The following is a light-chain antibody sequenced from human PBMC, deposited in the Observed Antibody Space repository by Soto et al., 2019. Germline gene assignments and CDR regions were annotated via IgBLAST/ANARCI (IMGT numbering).Light chain of an antibody. CDR3: AAWDDSLNVV. Sequence: QAVVTQPPSASGTPGQRVTISCSGSSSNIGSNTVNWYQQLPGTAPKLLIYSNTQRPPGVPDRFSGSKSGTSASLAISGLQSEDEADYYCAAWDDSLNVVFGGGTKLTVL. CDR1: SSNIGSNT. J-gene: IGLJ2*01. CDR2: SNT. V-gene: IGLV1-44*01.